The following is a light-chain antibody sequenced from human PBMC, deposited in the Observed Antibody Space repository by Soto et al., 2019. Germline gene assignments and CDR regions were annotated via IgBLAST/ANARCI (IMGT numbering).Light chain of an antibody. Sequence: QSVLTQPASVSGSPGQSITISCTGTRSDVGGYNFVSWYQQDPGKAPKLIIYEVTYRPLGVSNRLSGSKSGNTASLTISGLQAEDEADYYCSSYTNISTYVFGTGTKLTVL. J-gene: IGLJ1*01. CDR2: EVT. CDR3: SSYTNISTYV. CDR1: RSDVGGYNF. V-gene: IGLV2-14*01.